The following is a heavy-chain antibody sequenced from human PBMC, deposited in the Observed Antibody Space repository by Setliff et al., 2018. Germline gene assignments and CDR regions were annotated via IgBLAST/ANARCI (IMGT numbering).Heavy chain of an antibody. Sequence: ASVKVSCKVSGYTLTELSMHWVRQAPGKGLEWMGGFDPEDGETIYAQKFQGRVTMTEDTSTDTAYMELSSLRSEDTAVYYCATSVSWIQLVLYPQGHPEHFDYWGQGTLVTVSS. CDR3: ATSVSWIQLVLYPQGHPEHFDY. CDR2: FDPEDGET. CDR1: GYTLTELS. J-gene: IGHJ4*02. V-gene: IGHV1-24*01. D-gene: IGHD5-18*01.